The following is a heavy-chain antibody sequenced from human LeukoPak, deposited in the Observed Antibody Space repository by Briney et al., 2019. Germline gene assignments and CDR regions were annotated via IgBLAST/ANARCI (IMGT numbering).Heavy chain of an antibody. D-gene: IGHD5-18*01. J-gene: IGHJ4*02. Sequence: SETLSLTCTVPGGSISSSRYYWGWIRQPPGKGLEWIGSIYYSGRTYYNPSLESRVTISVDTSKNEFSLKLSSVTAADTAVYYCAQGSGYSYGRAGHGDYWGQGTLVTVSS. CDR3: AQGSGYSYGRAGHGDY. V-gene: IGHV4-39*01. CDR1: GGSISSSRYY. CDR2: IYYSGRT.